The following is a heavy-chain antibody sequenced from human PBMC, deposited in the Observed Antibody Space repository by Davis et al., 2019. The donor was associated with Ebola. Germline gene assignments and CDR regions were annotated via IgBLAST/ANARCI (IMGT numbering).Heavy chain of an antibody. D-gene: IGHD1-20*01. Sequence: GESLKISCKGSGYSFATYWIGWVRQMPGKGLEWMGIIYPGDSDTRYSPSFRGHVTIPADKSIKTAYLQWSSLKASDTAMYYCASLRRTITGMDDAFDIWGQGTMVTVSS. J-gene: IGHJ3*02. CDR3: ASLRRTITGMDDAFDI. CDR1: GYSFATYW. CDR2: IYPGDSDT. V-gene: IGHV5-51*01.